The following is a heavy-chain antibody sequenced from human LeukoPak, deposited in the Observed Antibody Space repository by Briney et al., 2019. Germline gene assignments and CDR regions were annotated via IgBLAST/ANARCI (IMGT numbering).Heavy chain of an antibody. CDR3: VRDDYDFWSGYQRYFEF. V-gene: IGHV3-30-3*01. D-gene: IGHD3-3*01. CDR1: GFTFSDYA. CDR2: ISYDGSNK. Sequence: GGSLRLSCAASGFTFSDYALGWVRQAPGKGLEWVAVISYDGSNKYYADSVKGRFTISRDNSKNTLYLQMTSVRADDTAMYYCVRDDYDFWSGYQRYFEFWGQGTLVTVSS. J-gene: IGHJ4*02.